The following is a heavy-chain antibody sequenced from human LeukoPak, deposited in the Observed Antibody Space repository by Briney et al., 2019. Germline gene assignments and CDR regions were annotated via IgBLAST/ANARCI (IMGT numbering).Heavy chain of an antibody. CDR3: ARINYYYDSSGYYPNAFDI. Sequence: PSETLSLTCAVYGGSFSGYYWSWIRQPPGKGLEWIGEINHSGSTNYNPSLKSRVTISVDTSKNQFSLKLSSVTAADTAVYYCARINYYYDSSGYYPNAFDIWGQGTMVTVSS. CDR2: INHSGST. J-gene: IGHJ3*02. CDR1: GGSFSGYY. D-gene: IGHD3-22*01. V-gene: IGHV4-34*01.